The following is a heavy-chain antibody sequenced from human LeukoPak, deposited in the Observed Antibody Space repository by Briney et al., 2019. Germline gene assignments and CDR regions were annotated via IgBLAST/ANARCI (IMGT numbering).Heavy chain of an antibody. D-gene: IGHD3-16*01. Sequence: SETLSLTCTVSGGSISSYYWSWIRQPAGKGLEWIGRIYTSGSTNYNPSLKSRVTISDTSKNQFSLKLSSVTAADTAVYYCARGTHVRYDYVWGSYHNWFDPWAREPWSPSPQ. CDR2: IYTSGST. CDR1: GGSISSYY. CDR3: ARGTHVRYDYVWGSYHNWFDP. V-gene: IGHV4-4*07. J-gene: IGHJ5*02.